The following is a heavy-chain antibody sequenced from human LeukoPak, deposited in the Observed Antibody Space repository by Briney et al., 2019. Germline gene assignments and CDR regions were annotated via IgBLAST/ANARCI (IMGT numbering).Heavy chain of an antibody. CDR3: ASRRDGYNFGY. CDR1: GGSISSRDYY. D-gene: IGHD5-24*01. V-gene: IGHV4-30-4*01. Sequence: SETLSLTCTVSGGSISSRDYYWSWIRQPPGKGLEWIGYIYYSGSTYYNPSLKSRVTISVDTSKNQFSLKLSSVTAADTAVYYCASRRDGYNFGYWGQGTLVTVSS. CDR2: IYYSGST. J-gene: IGHJ4*02.